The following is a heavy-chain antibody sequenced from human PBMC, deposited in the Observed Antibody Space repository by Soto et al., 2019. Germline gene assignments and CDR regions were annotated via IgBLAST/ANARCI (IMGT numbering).Heavy chain of an antibody. CDR1: GGSISEKY. Sequence: SETLSLTCIVSGGSISEKYWNWVRQPPGKGLEWIGLIFANGHTDYNPSLKSRVTMSVDAPKNQFSLRLTSMTAADTAVYYCVASLAASGLNWLDPWGRGTLVTVSS. CDR2: IFANGHT. D-gene: IGHD6-13*01. J-gene: IGHJ5*02. CDR3: VASLAASGLNWLDP. V-gene: IGHV4-4*07.